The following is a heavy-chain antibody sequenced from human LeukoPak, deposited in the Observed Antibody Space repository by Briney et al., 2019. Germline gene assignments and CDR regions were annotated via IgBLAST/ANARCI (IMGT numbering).Heavy chain of an antibody. CDR1: GYTFTSYY. J-gene: IGHJ4*02. Sequence: ASVKVSCKASGYTFTSYYMHWVRQAPGQGLEWMGIINPSGGSTSYAQKLQGRVTMTRDMSTSTVYMELSSLRSEDTAVYYCARDPKDYGDQEGADYWGQGTLVTVSS. V-gene: IGHV1-46*01. CDR3: ARDPKDYGDQEGADY. CDR2: INPSGGST. D-gene: IGHD4-17*01.